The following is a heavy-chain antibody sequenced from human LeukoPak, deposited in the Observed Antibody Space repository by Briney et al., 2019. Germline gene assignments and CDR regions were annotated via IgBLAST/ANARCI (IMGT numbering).Heavy chain of an antibody. CDR1: GFTFSSYG. CDR3: AKEHTAGEGYYYGMDV. J-gene: IGHJ6*02. D-gene: IGHD5-18*01. CDR2: ISYDGNNK. Sequence: GGSLRLSCAASGFTFSSYGMHWVRQAPGKGLEWVAVISYDGNNKYYADSVEGRFTISRDNSKNTLYLQMNSLRPEDTAVYYCAKEHTAGEGYYYGMDVWGQGTTVTVSS. V-gene: IGHV3-30*18.